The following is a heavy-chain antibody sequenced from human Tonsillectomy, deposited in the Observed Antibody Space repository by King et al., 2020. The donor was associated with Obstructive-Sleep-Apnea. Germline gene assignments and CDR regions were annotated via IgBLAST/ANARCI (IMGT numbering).Heavy chain of an antibody. V-gene: IGHV4-39*07. J-gene: IGHJ6*02. CDR2: IYYSGST. Sequence: LQLQESGPGLVKPSETLSLTCTVSGGSISSSSYYWGWFRQPPGKGLEWIGSIYYSGSTYYNPSLKSRVTISVDTSKNQFSLNLSSVTAADTAVYYCASGDYDILTGSLYYYGMDVWGQGTTVTVSS. CDR3: ASGDYDILTGSLYYYGMDV. D-gene: IGHD3-9*01. CDR1: GGSISSSSYY.